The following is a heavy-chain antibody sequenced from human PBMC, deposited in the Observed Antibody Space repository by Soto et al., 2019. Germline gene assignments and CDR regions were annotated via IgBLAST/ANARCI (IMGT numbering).Heavy chain of an antibody. V-gene: IGHV3-30-3*01. CDR3: AKDRVPDGIYSFDY. D-gene: IGHD2-15*01. J-gene: IGHJ4*02. CDR1: GFTFSSYA. CDR2: ISYDGSNK. Sequence: GGSLRLSCAASGFTFSSYAMHWVRQAPGKGLEWVAVISYDGSNKYYADSVKGRFTISRDNSKNTLYLQMNSLRAEDTAVYYCAKDRVPDGIYSFDYWGQGDLVTVSS.